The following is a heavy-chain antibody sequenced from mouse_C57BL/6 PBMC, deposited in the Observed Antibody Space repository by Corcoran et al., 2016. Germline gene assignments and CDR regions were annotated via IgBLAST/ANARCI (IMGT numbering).Heavy chain of an antibody. CDR2: INTYSGVP. Sequence: QIQLVQSGPELKKPGETVKISCKASGYTFTTYGMSWVKQAPGKGLKWMGWINTYSGVPTYADDFKGRFAFSLETSASTAYLQINNLKNEDTATYFCAKEVHYYGSSSWFAYWGQGTLVTVSA. J-gene: IGHJ3*01. D-gene: IGHD1-1*01. CDR3: AKEVHYYGSSSWFAY. CDR1: GYTFTTYG. V-gene: IGHV9-3*01.